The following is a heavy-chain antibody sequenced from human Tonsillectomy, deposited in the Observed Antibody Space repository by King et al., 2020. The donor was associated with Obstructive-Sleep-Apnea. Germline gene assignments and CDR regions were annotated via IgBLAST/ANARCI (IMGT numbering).Heavy chain of an antibody. V-gene: IGHV4-4*02. D-gene: IGHD3-22*01. CDR3: ARRLFYYDSSGYSSFDY. CDR2: IYHSGTT. CDR1: GGSISSNNW. J-gene: IGHJ4*02. Sequence: VQLQESGPGLVKPSGTLSLTCAVSGGSISSNNWWTWVRQPPGKGLEGVGEIYHSGTTNYNPSLKSRVTTSVDKSNNHFSLQLSSVTAADTAVYYCARRLFYYDSSGYSSFDYWGQGTLVTVSS.